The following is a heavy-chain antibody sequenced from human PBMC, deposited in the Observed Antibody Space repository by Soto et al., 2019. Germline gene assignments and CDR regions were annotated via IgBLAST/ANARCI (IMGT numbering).Heavy chain of an antibody. J-gene: IGHJ3*02. CDR1: GFTFGDYG. CDR3: TRGSYSI. D-gene: IGHD1-26*01. Sequence: GGSLRLSCTGSGFTFGDYGMSWFRQAPGKGLEWVGLIRSKANGGTTEYAASVKGRFTISRDDSKSIAYLQMNSLKIEDSAVYYCTRGSYSIWGQGTMVPVSS. V-gene: IGHV3-49*03. CDR2: IRSKANGGTT.